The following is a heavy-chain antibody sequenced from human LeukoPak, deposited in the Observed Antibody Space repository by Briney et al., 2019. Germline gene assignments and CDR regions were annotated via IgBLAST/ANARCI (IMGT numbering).Heavy chain of an antibody. D-gene: IGHD3-22*01. CDR2: ISDSGDNT. J-gene: IGHJ4*02. CDR3: AKWVSTSGYWD. CDR1: GFTFSNYA. Sequence: PGGSLRLSCAASGFTFSNYAMTWIRQVPGKGLEWVSHISDSGDNTYHADSVKGRFIVSRDTSKNTLYLQLNSLRAEDTAIYYCAKWVSTSGYWDWGQGTLVTVSS. V-gene: IGHV3-23*01.